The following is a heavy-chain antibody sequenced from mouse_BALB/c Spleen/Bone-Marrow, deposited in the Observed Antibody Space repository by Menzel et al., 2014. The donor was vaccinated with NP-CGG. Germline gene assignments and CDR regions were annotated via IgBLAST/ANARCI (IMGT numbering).Heavy chain of an antibody. CDR1: GYAFTNYW. J-gene: IGHJ3*01. D-gene: IGHD4-1*01. V-gene: IGHV1-54*01. Sequence: VQLQQSGVELVRPGTSVKVSCMASGYAFTNYWIEWVKQRPGQGLEWIGVINPGSGGINYNEKFKGKATLTADKSSNTAYMQLSSLTSDDSAVYFCARELGRGFAYWGQGTLVTVSA. CDR2: INPGSGGI. CDR3: ARELGRGFAY.